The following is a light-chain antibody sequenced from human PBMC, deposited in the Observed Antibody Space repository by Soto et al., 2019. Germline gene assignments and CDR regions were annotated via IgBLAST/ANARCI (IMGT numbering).Light chain of an antibody. J-gene: IGLJ1*01. CDR3: SSYTSSSTYV. CDR1: GSDVGSYNR. CDR2: EVS. Sequence: SVLTQPPSVSGSPVQSVTISCTGTGSDVGSYNRVSWYQQPPGTAPKLMIYEVSNRPSGVPDRFSGSKSGNTASLTISGLQAEDEADYYCSSYTSSSTYVFGTGAKVTVL. V-gene: IGLV2-18*02.